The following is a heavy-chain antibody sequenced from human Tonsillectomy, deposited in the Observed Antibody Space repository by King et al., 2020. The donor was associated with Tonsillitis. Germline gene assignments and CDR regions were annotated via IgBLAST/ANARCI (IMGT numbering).Heavy chain of an antibody. Sequence: QLVQSGAEVKKPGASVRVSCKASGYTFTDYYVHWVRQAPGQGLEWMGFINSKSGGTNYAQKFQGRVTMTRDTYISIVYMELSSLRSDDTAVYYCARVVSKPGFVDVWGQGTTVTVSS. D-gene: IGHD3-3*01. CDR1: GYTFTDYY. CDR3: ARVVSKPGFVDV. V-gene: IGHV1-2*02. CDR2: INSKSGGT. J-gene: IGHJ6*02.